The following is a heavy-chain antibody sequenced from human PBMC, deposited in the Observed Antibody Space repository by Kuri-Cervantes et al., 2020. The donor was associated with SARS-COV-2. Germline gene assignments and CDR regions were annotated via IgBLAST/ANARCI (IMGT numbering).Heavy chain of an antibody. CDR1: GFTFSSYW. CDR2: INSDGSST. J-gene: IGHJ6*02. Sequence: GESLKISCAASGFTFSSYWMHWVRQAPGKGLVWVSRINSDGSSTSYADSVRGRFTISRDNSKNTLYLQMNSLRAEDTAVYYCARNGKSSGWYGFYYGMDVWGQGTTVTVSS. CDR3: ARNGKSSGWYGFYYGMDV. V-gene: IGHV3-74*01. D-gene: IGHD6-19*01.